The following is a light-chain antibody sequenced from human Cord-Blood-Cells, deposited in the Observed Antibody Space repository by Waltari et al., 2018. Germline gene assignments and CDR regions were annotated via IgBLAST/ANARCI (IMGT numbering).Light chain of an antibody. CDR3: QSYDSSKWV. Sequence: NFMLPQPHSVSQSPGKTVTISCTRSSGSLASNYQPWYQQRPGSAPPTVIYEDNQRPSGVPDRFSGSIDSSSNSASLTISGLKTEDEADYYCQSYDSSKWVFGGGTKLTVL. V-gene: IGLV6-57*03. CDR2: EDN. J-gene: IGLJ3*02. CDR1: SGSLASNY.